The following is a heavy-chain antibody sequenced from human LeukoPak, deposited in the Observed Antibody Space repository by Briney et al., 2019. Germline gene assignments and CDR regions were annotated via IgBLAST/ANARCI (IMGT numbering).Heavy chain of an antibody. CDR3: ARTQSQGGSYRYYFGY. CDR1: GASVGSAGYY. CDR2: IYYISNT. D-gene: IGHD1-26*01. J-gene: IGHJ4*02. V-gene: IGHV4-61*08. Sequence: SETLSLTCTVSGASVGSAGYYWSWIRETPRGGLEWIGYIYYISNTNYNPSLKSRVTMSVDPSKNQFSLKLNSVTAADTAVYYCARTQSQGGSYRYYFGYWGQGTLVTVSS.